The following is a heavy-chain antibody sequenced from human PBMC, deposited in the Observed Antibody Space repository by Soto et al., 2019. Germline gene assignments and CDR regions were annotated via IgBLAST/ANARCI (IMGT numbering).Heavy chain of an antibody. J-gene: IGHJ4*02. CDR3: AKDAGGYGDLYYFDY. CDR1: GFTFSSYG. CDR2: ISYDGSNK. D-gene: IGHD4-17*01. Sequence: GGSLRLSCAASGFTFSSYGMHWVRQAPGKGLEWVAVISYDGSNKYYADSAKGRFTISRDNSKNTLYLQMNSLRAEDTAVYYCAKDAGGYGDLYYFDYWGQGTLVTVSS. V-gene: IGHV3-30*18.